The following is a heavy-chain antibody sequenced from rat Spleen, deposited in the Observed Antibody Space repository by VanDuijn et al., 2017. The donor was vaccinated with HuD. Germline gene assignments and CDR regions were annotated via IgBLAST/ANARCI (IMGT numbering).Heavy chain of an antibody. Sequence: QVQLKESGPGLVQPSQTLSLTCTVSGLSLTSHHVSWVRRPPGKGLEWMGVIWTGGSTAYNPHLKSRLSISRDTSKSQVFLEMNSLQTEDTATYYCARHLREASGVMDVWGQGASVTVSS. CDR1: GLSLTSHH. J-gene: IGHJ4*01. V-gene: IGHV2-43*01. D-gene: IGHD4-3*01. CDR3: ARHLREASGVMDV. CDR2: IWTGGST.